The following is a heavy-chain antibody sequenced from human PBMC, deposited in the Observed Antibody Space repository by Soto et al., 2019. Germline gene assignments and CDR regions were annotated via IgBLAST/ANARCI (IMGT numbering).Heavy chain of an antibody. V-gene: IGHV3-33*08. Sequence: PGGSLRLSCAASGFTFSSYSMNWVRLAPGKGLEWVAVIWYDGSNKYYADSVKGRFTISRDNSKNTLYLQMNSLRADDTAVYYCARGYSSSRDLGYWGQGTLVTVSS. CDR3: ARGYSSSRDLGY. J-gene: IGHJ4*02. CDR1: GFTFSSYS. D-gene: IGHD6-13*01. CDR2: IWYDGSNK.